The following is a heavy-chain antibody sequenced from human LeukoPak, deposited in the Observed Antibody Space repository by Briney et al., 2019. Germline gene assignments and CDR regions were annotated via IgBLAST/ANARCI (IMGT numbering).Heavy chain of an antibody. V-gene: IGHV3-53*01. J-gene: IGHJ3*02. CDR1: GFTVSSNS. CDR2: IYSGGST. Sequence: PGGSLRLSCAASGFTVSSNSMNWVRQAPGKGLQWVSVIYSGGSTYYADSVKGRFTISRDNSKNTLYLQMNSLRAEDTAVYYCARGGNAYYLEAFDIWGQGTTVTVSS. D-gene: IGHD3-22*01. CDR3: ARGGNAYYLEAFDI.